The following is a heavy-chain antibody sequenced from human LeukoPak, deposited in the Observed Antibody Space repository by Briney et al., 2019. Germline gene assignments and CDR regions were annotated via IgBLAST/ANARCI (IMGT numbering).Heavy chain of an antibody. D-gene: IGHD2/OR15-2a*01. CDR2: IYPGDSDT. CDR3: ARVIYGSASWSLDL. Sequence: TGESLKISCKGSGYIFTSYWVAWVRQMPGKGLEWMGIIYPGDSDTRYSPSFQGQATISADKSISTAYLQWSSLKASDTAMYYCARVIYGSASWSLDLWGRGTLVTVSS. V-gene: IGHV5-51*01. J-gene: IGHJ2*01. CDR1: GYIFTSYW.